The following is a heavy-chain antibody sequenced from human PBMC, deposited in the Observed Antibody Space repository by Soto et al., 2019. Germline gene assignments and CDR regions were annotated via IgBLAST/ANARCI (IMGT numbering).Heavy chain of an antibody. CDR1: RSSFSGY. J-gene: IGHJ4*02. Sequence: TSETLSLTCTVSRSSFSGYWSWIRQPPGKGLEYVGHINTNGGATYNPSFRSRVTISIDTSRNQFSLKLNSVTPADTAVYYCARDPGDGHYFDYWGQGALVTVSS. D-gene: IGHD2-21*01. CDR3: ARDPGDGHYFDY. CDR2: INTNGGA. V-gene: IGHV4-4*07.